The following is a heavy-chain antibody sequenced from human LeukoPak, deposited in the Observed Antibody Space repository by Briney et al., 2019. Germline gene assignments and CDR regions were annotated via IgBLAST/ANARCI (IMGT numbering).Heavy chain of an antibody. V-gene: IGHV3-43*02. CDR2: IKADGSGT. D-gene: IGHD2/OR15-2a*01. CDR1: GFTIGPYA. J-gene: IGHJ6*02. Sequence: GGSLRLSCAATGFTIGPYAMYWVRQGPGRGLEWVSVIKADGSGTFYADSVRGRFTTSRDNSKNSLYLQMNSLTSEDTALYYCATWAFYHNLDVWGQGTTVIVSS. CDR3: ATWAFYHNLDV.